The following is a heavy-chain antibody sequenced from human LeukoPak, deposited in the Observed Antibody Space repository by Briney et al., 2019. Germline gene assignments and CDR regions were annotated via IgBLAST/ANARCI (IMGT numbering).Heavy chain of an antibody. D-gene: IGHD3-3*01. Sequence: SETLSLTCTVSGGSISSYYWSWIRQPPGKGLEWIGYIYYSGSTNYNPSLKSRVTISVDTSKNQFSLKLSSVTAADTAVYYCARDSRFRDSWSGYYSGGWFVPWGQGSLVTVSS. CDR1: GGSISSYY. CDR2: IYYSGST. J-gene: IGHJ5*02. V-gene: IGHV4-59*01. CDR3: ARDSRFRDSWSGYYSGGWFVP.